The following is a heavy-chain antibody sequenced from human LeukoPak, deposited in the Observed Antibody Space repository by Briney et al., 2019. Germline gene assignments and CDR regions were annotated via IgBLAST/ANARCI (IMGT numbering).Heavy chain of an antibody. J-gene: IGHJ4*02. CDR2: IIPIFGTA. D-gene: IGHD3-9*01. Sequence: SVKVSCKASGGTFISYAISWVRQAPGQGLEWMGGIIPIFGTANYAQKFQGRVTITADESTSTAYMELSSLRSEDTAVYYCARDLGERYFDWLHHFDYWGQGTLVTVSS. V-gene: IGHV1-69*13. CDR1: GGTFISYA. CDR3: ARDLGERYFDWLHHFDY.